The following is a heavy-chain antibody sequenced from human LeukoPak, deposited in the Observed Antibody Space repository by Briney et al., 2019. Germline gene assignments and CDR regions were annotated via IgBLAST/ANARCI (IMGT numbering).Heavy chain of an antibody. V-gene: IGHV3-21*01. D-gene: IGHD3-22*01. Sequence: PGGSLRLSCAASGFTFSSYSMNWVRQAPGKGLEWVSSISSSSSYIYYADSVKGRFTISRDNAKNSLYLQMKSLRAEDTAVYYCARGEYYYDSSGYPDHFDYWGQGTLVTVSS. CDR3: ARGEYYYDSSGYPDHFDY. CDR2: ISSSSSYI. CDR1: GFTFSSYS. J-gene: IGHJ4*02.